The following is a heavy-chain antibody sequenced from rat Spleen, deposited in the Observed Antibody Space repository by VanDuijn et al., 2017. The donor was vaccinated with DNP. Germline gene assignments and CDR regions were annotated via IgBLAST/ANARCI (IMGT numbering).Heavy chain of an antibody. D-gene: IGHD5-1*01. CDR2: ISSGGKT. J-gene: IGHJ2*01. Sequence: QVQLKESGPGLVQPSETLSLTCTVSGFSLTTNGVSWVRQPPGKGLEWIAAISSGGKTYYNSALKSRLSISRDTSKSHVFLKMNSLQTEDTAMYFCARSTNWGYYFDYWGQGVMVTVSS. V-gene: IGHV2S8*01. CDR1: GFSLTTNG. CDR3: ARSTNWGYYFDY.